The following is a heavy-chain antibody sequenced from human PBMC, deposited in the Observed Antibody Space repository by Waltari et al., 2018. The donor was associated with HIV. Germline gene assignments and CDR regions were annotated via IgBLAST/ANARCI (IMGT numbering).Heavy chain of an antibody. CDR1: GGSICNTHYY. CDR2: IYYSGNT. V-gene: IGHV4-39*01. J-gene: IGHJ6*02. D-gene: IGHD3-3*01. Sequence: QLQLQESGPGLVKPSETLSLSCTVSGGSICNTHYYWGWIRQPPGKGLQWIASIYYSGNTYYNPSLQSRVTISVDTSKNQFSLKRTSVTAADTALYYCARISTWFNLEGGDVWGQGTTVTVSS. CDR3: ARISTWFNLEGGDV.